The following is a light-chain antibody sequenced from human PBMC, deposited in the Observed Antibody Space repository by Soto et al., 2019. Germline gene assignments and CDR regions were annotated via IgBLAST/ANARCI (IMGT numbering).Light chain of an antibody. CDR1: QSVSSSY. Sequence: EIVLTQSPGTLSLSPGERATLSCRASQSVSSSYLAWYQQKPGQAPRLLIYGASSRATGIPDRFSGSGSETDFTLTISRLEPEDFAVYYCQQYPGYTFGQGTKLEIK. CDR3: QQYPGYT. V-gene: IGKV3-20*01. J-gene: IGKJ2*01. CDR2: GAS.